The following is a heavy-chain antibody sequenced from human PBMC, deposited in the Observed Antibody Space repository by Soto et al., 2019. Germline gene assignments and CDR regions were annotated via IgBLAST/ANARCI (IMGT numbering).Heavy chain of an antibody. Sequence: PSEALSLTCTVSGGSVSRGSYYWRWIRQAPGKGLEWIGYIYYSGSTNYTPSLKSRVTISVDTSKKQFSLRRSSVTAADTAVYYCARWYLYYCDYWGQGTLVTVS. CDR3: ARWYLYYCDY. D-gene: IGHD2-15*01. CDR1: GGSVSRGSYY. CDR2: IYYSGST. V-gene: IGHV4-61*01. J-gene: IGHJ4*02.